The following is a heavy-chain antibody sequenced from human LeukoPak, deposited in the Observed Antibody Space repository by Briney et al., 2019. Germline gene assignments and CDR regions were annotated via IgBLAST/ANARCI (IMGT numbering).Heavy chain of an antibody. CDR2: IYTIGST. D-gene: IGHD3-10*01. Sequence: SQTLSLTCTVSGGSISSGSHYWSWIRQPAGKGLEWLGRIYTIGSTNYNPSLKSRVPISVDTSKNQYSLKLSSVTAADTAVYYCASYKGKDAFDIWGQGTMVTVSS. CDR1: GGSISSGSHY. CDR3: ASYKGKDAFDI. J-gene: IGHJ3*02. V-gene: IGHV4-61*02.